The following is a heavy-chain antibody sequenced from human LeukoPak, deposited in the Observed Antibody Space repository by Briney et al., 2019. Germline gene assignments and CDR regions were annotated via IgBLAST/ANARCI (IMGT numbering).Heavy chain of an antibody. J-gene: IGHJ4*02. CDR1: GFTVSSNY. CDR2: IYSGGST. CDR3: ARDQSGFLEWHF. V-gene: IGHV3-66*02. Sequence: GGSLRLSCAASGFTVSSNYMNWVRQAPGKGLEWVSVIYSGGSTYYADSVKGRFTISRDNSKNTLYPQMNSLRAEDTAVYYCARDQSGFLEWHFWGQGTLVTVSS. D-gene: IGHD3-3*01.